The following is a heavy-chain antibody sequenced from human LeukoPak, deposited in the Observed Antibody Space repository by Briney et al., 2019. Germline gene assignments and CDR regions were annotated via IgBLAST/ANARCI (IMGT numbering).Heavy chain of an antibody. V-gene: IGHV4-39*01. CDR2: IYSGST. D-gene: IGHD6-13*01. CDR3: ARHGGGIAATVSRPLDF. CDR1: GDSITSGTSY. J-gene: IGHJ4*02. Sequence: SETLSLTCTVSGDSITSGTSYWGWIRRPPGKGLEWIGSIYSGSTYYSPSLKSRLSISVDTSKNQFSLSLTSVTAADTAVYYCARHGGGIAATVSRPLDFWGQGTLVTVSS.